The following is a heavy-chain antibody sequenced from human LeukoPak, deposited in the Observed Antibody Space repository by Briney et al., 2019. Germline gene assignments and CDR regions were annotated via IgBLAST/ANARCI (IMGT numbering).Heavy chain of an antibody. CDR1: GGSISGDY. J-gene: IGHJ6*02. CDR2: IYYSGTGST. D-gene: IGHD3-10*01. Sequence: PSETLSLTCTVSGGSISGDYWSRIRQPPGKGLVYIGYIYYSGTGSTNYNPSLKSRVTISVDTSKNQFSLKLSSVTPADTAVYYCARLAARRGYYYYGMDVWGQGTTVTVSS. CDR3: ARLAARRGYYYYGMDV. V-gene: IGHV4-59*01.